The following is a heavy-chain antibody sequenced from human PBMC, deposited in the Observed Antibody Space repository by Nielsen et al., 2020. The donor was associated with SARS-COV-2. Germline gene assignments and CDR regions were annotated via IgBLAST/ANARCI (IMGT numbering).Heavy chain of an antibody. D-gene: IGHD6-19*01. CDR1: GFTFSDYY. CDR3: ARVLSSGWDYYYYGMDV. CDR2: ISSSSSYT. Sequence: GGSLRLSCAASGFTFSDYYMSWIRQAPGKGLEWVSYISSSSSYTSYADSVKGRFTISRDNAKNTLYLQMNSLRAEDTAVYYCARVLSSGWDYYYYGMDVWGQGTTVTVSS. J-gene: IGHJ6*02. V-gene: IGHV3-11*06.